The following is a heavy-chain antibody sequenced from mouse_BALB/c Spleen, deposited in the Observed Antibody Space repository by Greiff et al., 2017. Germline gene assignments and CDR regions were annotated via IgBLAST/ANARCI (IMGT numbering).Heavy chain of an antibody. Sequence: QVQLKQSGAELAEPGASVKMSCKASGYTFTSYWMHWVKQRPGQGLEWIGYINPSTGYTEYNQKFKDKATLTADKSSSTAYMQLSSLTSEDSAVYYCARFSRSFAYWGQGTLVTVSA. D-gene: IGHD1-1*01. V-gene: IGHV1-7*01. CDR1: GYTFTSYW. J-gene: IGHJ3*01. CDR3: ARFSRSFAY. CDR2: INPSTGYT.